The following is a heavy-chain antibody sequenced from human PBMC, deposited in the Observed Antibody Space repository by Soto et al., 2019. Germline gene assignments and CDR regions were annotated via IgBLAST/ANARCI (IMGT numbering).Heavy chain of an antibody. D-gene: IGHD6-13*01. Sequence: GGSLRLSCAASGFTFSSYDMHWVRQATGKGLEWVSAIGTAGDTYYPGSVKGRFTISRENAKNSLYLQMNSLRAGDTAVYYCARRGWGSSSWYAFDIWGQGTMVTVSS. CDR1: GFTFSSYD. CDR2: IGTAGDT. J-gene: IGHJ3*02. V-gene: IGHV3-13*01. CDR3: ARRGWGSSSWYAFDI.